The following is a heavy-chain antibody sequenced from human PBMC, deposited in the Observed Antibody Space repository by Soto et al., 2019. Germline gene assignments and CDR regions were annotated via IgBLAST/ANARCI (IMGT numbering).Heavy chain of an antibody. CDR2: TYYRSKWYN. J-gene: IGHJ6*02. D-gene: IGHD5-18*01. CDR1: GDSVSSNSAA. Sequence: SQTLSLTCAISGDSVSSNSAAWNWIRQSPPRGLEWLGRTYYRSKWYNDYAVSVKSRITITPDTSKNQFSLQLNSVTPEDTAVYYCAYTWIQLWSPYYGMDVWGQGTTVTVSS. CDR3: AYTWIQLWSPYYGMDV. V-gene: IGHV6-1*01.